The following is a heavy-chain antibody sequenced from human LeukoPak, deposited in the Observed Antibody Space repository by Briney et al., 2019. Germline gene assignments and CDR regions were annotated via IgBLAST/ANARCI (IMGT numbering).Heavy chain of an antibody. CDR3: ARVMTTVTSWFDP. V-gene: IGHV3-74*01. J-gene: IGHJ5*02. CDR2: INTDGSST. CDR1: GFTFSSYW. Sequence: GGSLRLSCAASGFTFSSYWMHWVRQAPGKGLVWVSRINTDGSSTSYADSVKGRFTISRDNAKNSLYLQMNSLRAEDTAVYYCARVMTTVTSWFDPWGQGTLVTVCS. D-gene: IGHD4-17*01.